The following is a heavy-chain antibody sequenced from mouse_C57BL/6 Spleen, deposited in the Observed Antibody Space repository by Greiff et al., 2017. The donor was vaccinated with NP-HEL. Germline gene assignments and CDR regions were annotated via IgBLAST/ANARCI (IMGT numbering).Heavy chain of an antibody. Sequence: VQLQQPGTELVKPGASVKLSCKASGYTFTSYWMHWVKQRPGQGLEWIGNINPSNGGTNYNEKFKSKATLTVDKSSSTAYMQLSSLTSEDSAVYYCARFVPFDGYYAFYWYFDVWGTGTTVTVSS. V-gene: IGHV1-53*01. D-gene: IGHD2-3*01. CDR3: ARFVPFDGYYAFYWYFDV. J-gene: IGHJ1*03. CDR2: INPSNGGT. CDR1: GYTFTSYW.